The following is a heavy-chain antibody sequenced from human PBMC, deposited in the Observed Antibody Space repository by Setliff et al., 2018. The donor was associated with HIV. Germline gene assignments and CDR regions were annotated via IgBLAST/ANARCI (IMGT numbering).Heavy chain of an antibody. CDR3: ARGGGILTGYWGNHRSYYMDV. J-gene: IGHJ6*03. Sequence: SETLSLTCTVSGASISSSSHHWAWIRQPPGKGLEYIGNIYYTGSTHHNPSLKGRVTISVDTSRNQFSLRLTSVTAADTAVYYCARGGGILTGYWGNHRSYYMDVWDKGTTVTVSS. CDR1: GASISSSSHH. V-gene: IGHV4-39*07. D-gene: IGHD3-9*01. CDR2: IYYTGST.